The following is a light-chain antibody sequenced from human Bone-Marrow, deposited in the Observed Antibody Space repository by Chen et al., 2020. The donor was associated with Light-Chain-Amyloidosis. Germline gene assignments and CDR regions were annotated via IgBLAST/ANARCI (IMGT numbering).Light chain of an antibody. CDR2: RDT. J-gene: IGLJ2*01. Sequence: SYELTQPPSVSVSPGQTARITCSGDDLPTKYAYWYQQKPGQAPVLVIHRDTERPSGISERFSGSSLGTTATLTISGVQAEDEADSHCQSADSSGTYEVIFGGGTKLTVL. V-gene: IGLV3-25*03. CDR3: QSADSSGTYEVI. CDR1: DLPTKY.